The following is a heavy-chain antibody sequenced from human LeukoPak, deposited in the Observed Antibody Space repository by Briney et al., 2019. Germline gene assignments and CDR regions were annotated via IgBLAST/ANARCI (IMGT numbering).Heavy chain of an antibody. CDR2: IYYSGST. J-gene: IGHJ6*02. Sequence: SETLSLTCTVSGGSISSSSYYWGWIRQPPGKGLEWIGSIYYSGSTYYNPSLKSRVTISVDTSKNQFSLKLSSVTAADTAVYYCARAHSIASYYFGVDVWGQGTTVTVSS. CDR1: GGSISSSSYY. V-gene: IGHV4-39*07. D-gene: IGHD2/OR15-2a*01. CDR3: ARAHSIASYYFGVDV.